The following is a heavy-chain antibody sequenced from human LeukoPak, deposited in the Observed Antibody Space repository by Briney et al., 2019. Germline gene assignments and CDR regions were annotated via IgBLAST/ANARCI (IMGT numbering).Heavy chain of an antibody. V-gene: IGHV1-18*01. CDR1: GYTFTSYG. J-gene: IGHJ4*02. Sequence: ASVKVSCKASGYTFTSYGINWVRQAPGQGLEWMGWISAYNGNTNYAQKLQGRVTMTTDTSTSTAYMELRSLRSDDTAVYYCARVSRFTNIVGATVYWGQGTLVTVSS. D-gene: IGHD1-26*01. CDR3: ARVSRFTNIVGATVY. CDR2: ISAYNGNT.